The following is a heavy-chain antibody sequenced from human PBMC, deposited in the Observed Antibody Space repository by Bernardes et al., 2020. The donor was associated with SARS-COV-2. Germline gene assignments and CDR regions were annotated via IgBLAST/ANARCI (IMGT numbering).Heavy chain of an antibody. J-gene: IGHJ5*02. CDR1: GYTFGNYY. CDR3: ARGRFSPDP. CDR2: ISPNSGNT. D-gene: IGHD3-10*01. Sequence: ASVKVSCKASGYTFGNYYIIWLRQAAGQRPEWMGWISPNSGNTAYAQNFQGRVTMTRDVSITTAYMELSSLTSEDTAVYYCARGRFSPDPWGQGTLVTVAS. V-gene: IGHV1-8*01.